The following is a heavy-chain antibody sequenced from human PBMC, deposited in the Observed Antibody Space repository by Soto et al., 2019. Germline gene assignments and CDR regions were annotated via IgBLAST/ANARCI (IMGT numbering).Heavy chain of an antibody. Sequence: EVQLLESGGGLVQSGGSLRLSCAASGFTFSSYAMSWVRQAPGKGLEWVSTVSGSGGGTYYADSVEGRFTFSRDNSKSTLYLQMTSLRAEDTAVYYCAKDRLAVAGEYYFYGMDVWGQGTTVTVSS. CDR2: VSGSGGGT. CDR3: AKDRLAVAGEYYFYGMDV. V-gene: IGHV3-23*01. J-gene: IGHJ6*02. CDR1: GFTFSSYA. D-gene: IGHD6-19*01.